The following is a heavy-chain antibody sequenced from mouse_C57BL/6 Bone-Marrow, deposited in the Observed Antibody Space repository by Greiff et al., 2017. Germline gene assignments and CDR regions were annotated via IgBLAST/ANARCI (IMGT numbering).Heavy chain of an antibody. CDR2: INPGSGGT. J-gene: IGHJ1*03. CDR3: ARSNYYGSSPPTAYFDV. Sequence: QVQLQQSGAELVRPGTSVKVSCKASGYAFTNYLIEWVKQRPGQGLEWIGVINPGSGGTTYNEKFKGKATLTADKSSSTAYMQLSSLTSEDSAVYFCARSNYYGSSPPTAYFDVGGTGTTVTVSS. V-gene: IGHV1-54*01. CDR1: GYAFTNYL. D-gene: IGHD1-1*01.